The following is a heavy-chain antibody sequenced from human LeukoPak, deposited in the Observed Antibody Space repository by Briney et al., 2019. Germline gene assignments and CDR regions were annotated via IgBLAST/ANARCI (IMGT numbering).Heavy chain of an antibody. CDR1: GFTVSSNY. Sequence: PGGSLRLSCAASGFTVSSNYMSWVRQAPGKGLEWVSVIYSGGSTYYADSVKGRFTISRDNSKNTLYLQMNSLRAEDTAVYYCARDGRPMARGVQDAFDIWGQGTMVTVSS. D-gene: IGHD3-10*01. J-gene: IGHJ3*02. CDR3: ARDGRPMARGVQDAFDI. CDR2: IYSGGST. V-gene: IGHV3-66*02.